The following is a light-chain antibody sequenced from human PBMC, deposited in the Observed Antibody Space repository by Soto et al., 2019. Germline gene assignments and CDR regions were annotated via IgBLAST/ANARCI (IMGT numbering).Light chain of an antibody. CDR1: QSVGSK. V-gene: IGKV3-11*01. Sequence: EIVMTQSPATLSVSPGERASLSCRASQSVGSKLIWYQQKPGQAPRLLIYDGFYRAAGVPARFSGVGSGTDFTLTISSLEPEDFAFYYCQQRKDWPLTFGGGTRVEI. CDR2: DGF. CDR3: QQRKDWPLT. J-gene: IGKJ4*01.